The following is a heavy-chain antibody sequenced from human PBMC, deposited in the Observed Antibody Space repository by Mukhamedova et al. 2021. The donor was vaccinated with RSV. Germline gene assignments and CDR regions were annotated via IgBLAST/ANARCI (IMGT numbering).Heavy chain of an antibody. Sequence: VSSISSSNSYIYYADSVKGRFTISRDNAKNSLYLQMNSLTAEDTAVYYCARDPRCSSTSCYDYYYYYMDVWGQGTTVTVSS. D-gene: IGHD2-2*01. CDR2: ISSSNSYI. J-gene: IGHJ6*03. CDR3: ARDPRCSSTSCYDYYYYYMDV. V-gene: IGHV3-21*01.